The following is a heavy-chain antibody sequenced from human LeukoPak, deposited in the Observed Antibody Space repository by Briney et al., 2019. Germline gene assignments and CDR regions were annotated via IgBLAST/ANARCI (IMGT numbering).Heavy chain of an antibody. CDR2: IYYSGST. V-gene: IGHV4-30-4*01. CDR1: GGSISSGDYY. D-gene: IGHD2-15*01. Sequence: SETLSLTCTVSGGSISSGDYYWSWIRQPPGKGLEWIGYIYYSGSTYYNLSLKSRVTVSVDTSKNQFSLKLSSVTAADTAVYYCARYQPPEENVVVVAATESQTFDYWGQGTLVTVSS. CDR3: ARYQPPEENVVVVAATESQTFDY. J-gene: IGHJ4*02.